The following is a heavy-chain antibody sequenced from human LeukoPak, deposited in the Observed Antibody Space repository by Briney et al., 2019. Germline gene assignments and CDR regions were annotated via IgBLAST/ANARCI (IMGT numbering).Heavy chain of an antibody. J-gene: IGHJ4*02. CDR1: GFTFSSYW. Sequence: GGSLRLSCAASGFTFSSYWMSWVRQAPGKGLEWVANIKQDGSEKSYVDSVKGRFTISRDNAKNSLYLQMNSLRVEDTAVYLCARDLAAAGIVYFRGYWGQGTLVTVPS. CDR3: ARDLAAAGIVYFRGY. CDR2: IKQDGSEK. V-gene: IGHV3-7*05. D-gene: IGHD6-13*01.